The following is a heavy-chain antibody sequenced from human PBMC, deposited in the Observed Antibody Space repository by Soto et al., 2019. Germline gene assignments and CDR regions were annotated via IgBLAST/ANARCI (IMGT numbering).Heavy chain of an antibody. J-gene: IGHJ4*02. CDR1: GFTFSSFA. Sequence: PGGSQRLACAASGFTFSSFAMHCVRQAPGKGLEWVSAISYDGSHKYYADSVKGRFTISRDNSKNTLYLQMNSLRPEDRAVYYCARDRRQQLVSLDYWGQGTLFTVSS. CDR2: ISYDGSHK. CDR3: ARDRRQQLVSLDY. D-gene: IGHD6-13*01. V-gene: IGHV3-30-3*01.